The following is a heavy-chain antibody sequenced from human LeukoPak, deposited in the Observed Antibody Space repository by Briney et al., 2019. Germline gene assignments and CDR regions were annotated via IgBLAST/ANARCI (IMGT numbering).Heavy chain of an antibody. CDR3: TRDQTPYY. J-gene: IGHJ4*02. V-gene: IGHV3-49*04. CDR2: IRSNLYGGTP. CDR1: GFTFGDYA. Sequence: GGSLRLSCTASGFTFGDYAMTWVRQAPGKGLEWVGFIRSNLYGGTPEYAASVKGRFTISRDDSNSIAYLEMDSLKTDDTAVYYCTRDQTPYYWGQGTLVTVSS.